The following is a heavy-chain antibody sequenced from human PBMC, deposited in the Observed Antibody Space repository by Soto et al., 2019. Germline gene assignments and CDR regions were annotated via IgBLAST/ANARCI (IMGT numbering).Heavy chain of an antibody. CDR3: ARARMVRGIIYYYGMDV. J-gene: IGHJ6*02. D-gene: IGHD3-10*01. Sequence: QVQLQESGPGLVKSSQTLSLTCTVSGGSISSDGNYWSWIRQHPGKGLEWIGYIYYSGSTNYNPSLKSRVTISVDTSKNQFSLKLNSVTGADTAVYYCARARMVRGIIYYYGMDVWGQGTTVTVSS. CDR2: IYYSGST. V-gene: IGHV4-31*03. CDR1: GGSISSDGNY.